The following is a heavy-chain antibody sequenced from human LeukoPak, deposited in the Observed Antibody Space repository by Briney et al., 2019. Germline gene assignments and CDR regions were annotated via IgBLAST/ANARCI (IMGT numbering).Heavy chain of an antibody. CDR2: IKQGESER. D-gene: IGHD3-22*01. Sequence: PGGSLGLSCAASGFTFRSYRMNWVRQAPGKGLEWVAGIKQGESERYYVDSANGRFTISRDNAKNSLYLQMNSLRAEDTAVYYCARGDNSAFDIWGQGTMITVSS. V-gene: IGHV3-7*04. J-gene: IGHJ3*02. CDR3: ARGDNSAFDI. CDR1: GFTFRSYR.